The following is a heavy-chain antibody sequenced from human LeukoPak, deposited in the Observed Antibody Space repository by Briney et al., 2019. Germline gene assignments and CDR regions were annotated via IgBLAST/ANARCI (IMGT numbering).Heavy chain of an antibody. CDR2: ISYDGSNK. CDR1: GFTFSSYT. J-gene: IGHJ1*01. D-gene: IGHD6-19*01. Sequence: GSLRLSCAASGFTFSSYTIHWVRQAPGKGLEWVAVISYDGSNKYFADSVRGRFTISRDNSKNTLYLQMNSLRAEDTAVYYCARDSGWYRGYFQHWGQGTLVTVSS. V-gene: IGHV3-30*04. CDR3: ARDSGWYRGYFQH.